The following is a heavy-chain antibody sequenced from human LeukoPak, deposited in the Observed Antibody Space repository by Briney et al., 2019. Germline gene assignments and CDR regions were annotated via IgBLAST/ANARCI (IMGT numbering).Heavy chain of an antibody. Sequence: PGGSLRLSCAASGFSFSSYSMNWVRQAPAKGLEWLSYISSTSSAIYYADSLKGRFTISRDNAKNSLYLQMDSLRAEDTAVYYCARVIGSYGDSAYWGQGTLVTVSS. CDR3: ARVIGSYGDSAY. CDR2: ISSTSSAI. V-gene: IGHV3-48*04. CDR1: GFSFSSYS. J-gene: IGHJ4*02. D-gene: IGHD3-16*01.